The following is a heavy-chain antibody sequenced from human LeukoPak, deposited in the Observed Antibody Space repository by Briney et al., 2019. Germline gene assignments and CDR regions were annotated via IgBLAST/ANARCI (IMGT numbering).Heavy chain of an antibody. D-gene: IGHD4-17*01. J-gene: IGHJ5*02. Sequence: GGSLRLSCVASGFTFSTNPITWLPQAPGKGWEGVSGISVSGGTTFYADSVKGRFTISRDNSKNTVYLQMNDLRGEDTAVYYCAKSGSTVTTLNWFNPWGQGTLVTVYS. CDR1: GFTFSTNP. CDR2: ISVSGGTT. V-gene: IGHV3-23*01. CDR3: AKSGSTVTTLNWFNP.